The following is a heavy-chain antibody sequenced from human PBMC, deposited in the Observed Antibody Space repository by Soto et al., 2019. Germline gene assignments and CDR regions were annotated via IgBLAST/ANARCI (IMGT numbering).Heavy chain of an antibody. D-gene: IGHD3-16*01. Sequence: EVQLVESGGGLVQPGGSLRLSCAASRFTFSSYTMSWVRQAPGKGLEWISTIGGSAGGTYYADSVKGRFTISRDNSKSTLYLQMDSLRAEDTAVYYCAKVGGATSRNGMDVW. J-gene: IGHJ6*01. CDR3: AKVGGATSRNGMDV. CDR1: RFTFSSYT. CDR2: IGGSAGGT. V-gene: IGHV3-23*04.